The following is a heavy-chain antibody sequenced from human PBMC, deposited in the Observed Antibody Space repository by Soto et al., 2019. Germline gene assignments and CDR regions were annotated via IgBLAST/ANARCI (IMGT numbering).Heavy chain of an antibody. V-gene: IGHV3-30-3*01. CDR2: ISYDGSNK. D-gene: IGHD6-13*01. CDR1: GFTFSSYA. J-gene: IGHJ6*02. CDR3: ARGLRAAGTFLYYYYGMDV. Sequence: LRLSCAASGFTFSSYAMHWVRQAPGKGLEWVAVISYDGSNKYYADSVKGRFTISRDNSKNTLYLQMNSLRAEDTAVYYCARGLRAAGTFLYYYYGMDVWGQGTTVTGAS.